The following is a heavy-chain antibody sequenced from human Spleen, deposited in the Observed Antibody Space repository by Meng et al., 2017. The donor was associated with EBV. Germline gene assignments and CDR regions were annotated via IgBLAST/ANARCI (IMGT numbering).Heavy chain of an antibody. V-gene: IGHV3-33*01. CDR3: ARDIRSDYFDY. Sequence: VQLVESGGGVVQAGRSLRLSCAASGLIFSNYGMHWVRQAPGKGLEWVAVIYYDGSKKYYADSVKGRFTISRDNSQNTLSLQMNSLRAEDTAVYYCARDIRSDYFDYWGQGALVTVSS. CDR1: GLIFSNYG. CDR2: IYYDGSKK. J-gene: IGHJ4*02. D-gene: IGHD3-3*01.